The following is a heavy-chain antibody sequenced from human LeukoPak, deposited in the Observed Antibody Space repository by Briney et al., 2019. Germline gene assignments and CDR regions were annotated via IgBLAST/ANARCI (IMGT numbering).Heavy chain of an antibody. D-gene: IGHD3-16*01. J-gene: IGHJ4*02. CDR2: IWYDGSHT. Sequence: GGSLRLSCEGSGFTFSDYGLHWVRQAPGRGLEWVALIWYDGSHTYYADSVKGRFTISRDNSKNTLYLQMNSLRAEDTALYYCARNPDRNAYYRDSTRYWGQGTLVTVSS. CDR3: ARNPDRNAYYRDSTRY. CDR1: GFTFSDYG. V-gene: IGHV3-33*01.